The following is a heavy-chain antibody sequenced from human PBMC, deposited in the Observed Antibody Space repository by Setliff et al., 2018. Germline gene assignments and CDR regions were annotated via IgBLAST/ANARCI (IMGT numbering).Heavy chain of an antibody. CDR2: IYPGDSDV. J-gene: IGHJ3*01. Sequence: PGESLTISCQVSGYSFSTKWIVWVRQMPGKGLEWMAMIYPGDSDVRKSPSFPGQVTLSADKSTNTAYLQWSSLKASDTAIYYCGRLGLAVAGSYDALDVWGQGTVVTVS. CDR3: GRLGLAVAGSYDALDV. V-gene: IGHV5-51*01. CDR1: GYSFSTKW. D-gene: IGHD6-19*01.